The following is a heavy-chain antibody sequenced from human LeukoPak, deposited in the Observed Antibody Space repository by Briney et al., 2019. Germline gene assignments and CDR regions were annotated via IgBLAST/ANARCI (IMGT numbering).Heavy chain of an antibody. D-gene: IGHD6-6*01. CDR3: ASSKSSSAYN. CDR2: ISYDGSNK. V-gene: IGHV3-30-3*01. Sequence: PGRSLRLSCAASGFTSSSYAMHWVRQAPGKGLEWVAVISYDGSNKYYADSVKGRFTISRDNSKNTLYLQMNSLRAEDTAVYYCASSKSSSAYNWGQGTLVTVSS. CDR1: GFTSSSYA. J-gene: IGHJ4*02.